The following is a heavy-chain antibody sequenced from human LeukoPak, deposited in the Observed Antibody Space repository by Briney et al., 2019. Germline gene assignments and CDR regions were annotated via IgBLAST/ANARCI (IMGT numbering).Heavy chain of an antibody. V-gene: IGHV4-38-2*02. J-gene: IGHJ3*02. CDR2: SGST. Sequence: SETLSLTCTVSGYSISSGYYWGWIRQPPGKGLEWIGSGSTYYNPSLKSRVTISVDTSKNQFSLKLSSVTAADTAVYYCARDLKGYDNAFDIWGQGTMVTVSS. CDR3: ARDLKGYDNAFDI. CDR1: GYSISSGYY. D-gene: IGHD5-12*01.